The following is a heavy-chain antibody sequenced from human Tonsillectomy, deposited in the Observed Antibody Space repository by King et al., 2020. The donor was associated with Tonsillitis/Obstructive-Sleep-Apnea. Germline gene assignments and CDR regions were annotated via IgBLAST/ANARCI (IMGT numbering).Heavy chain of an antibody. CDR1: GFTFRTYA. V-gene: IGHV3-23*04. Sequence: VQLVESGGGLVQPGGSLRLSCAASGFTFRTYAMSWVRQAPGKGLEWVSSFSGSGGSTFYADSVKGRFTISRDNSKKMLYLHMNSLRGDDTAVYYCAVVPAVINGCRFDPWGQGTLVTVSS. CDR2: FSGSGGST. CDR3: AVVPAVINGCRFDP. D-gene: IGHD2-2*02. J-gene: IGHJ5*02.